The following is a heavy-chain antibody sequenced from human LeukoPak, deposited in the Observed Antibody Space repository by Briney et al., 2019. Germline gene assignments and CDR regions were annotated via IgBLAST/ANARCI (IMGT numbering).Heavy chain of an antibody. CDR2: IYYSGST. V-gene: IGHV4-59*01. CDR1: GGSISSYY. J-gene: IGHJ4*02. Sequence: SETLSLTCTVSGGSISSYYWSWIRQPPGKGLEWIGYIYYSGSTNYNPSLKSRVTISVDASKNQFSLKLSSVTAADTAVYYCARVHYDFWSGYYLDYWGQGTLVTVSS. CDR3: ARVHYDFWSGYYLDY. D-gene: IGHD3-3*01.